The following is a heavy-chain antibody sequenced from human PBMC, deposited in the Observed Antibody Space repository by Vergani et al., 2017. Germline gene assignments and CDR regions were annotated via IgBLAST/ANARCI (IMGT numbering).Heavy chain of an antibody. J-gene: IGHJ3*02. CDR2: ISYDGSNK. V-gene: IGHV3-30-3*01. CDR1: GFTFSSYA. Sequence: QVQLVESGGGVVQPGRSLRLSCAASGFTFSSYAMHWVRQAPGKGLEWVAVISYDGSNKYYADSVKGRFTISRDNSKNTLYLQMNSLRAEDTAVYYCARHSRPHIAVAGTVDDAFDIWAKGQWSPSLQ. CDR3: ARHSRPHIAVAGTVDDAFDI. D-gene: IGHD6-19*01.